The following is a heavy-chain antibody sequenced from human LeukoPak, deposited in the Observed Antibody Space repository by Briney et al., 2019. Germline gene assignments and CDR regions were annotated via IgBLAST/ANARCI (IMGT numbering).Heavy chain of an antibody. CDR1: GYTFTSYG. CDR2: ISAYNGNT. D-gene: IGHD3-10*01. Sequence: ASVKVSCKASGYTFTSYGISWVRQAPGQGLEWMGWISAYNGNTNYAQKLQGRVTMTEDTSTDTAYMELSSLRSEDTAVYYCATDLYRFGELVRWGQGTLVTVSS. V-gene: IGHV1-18*01. CDR3: ATDLYRFGELVR. J-gene: IGHJ4*02.